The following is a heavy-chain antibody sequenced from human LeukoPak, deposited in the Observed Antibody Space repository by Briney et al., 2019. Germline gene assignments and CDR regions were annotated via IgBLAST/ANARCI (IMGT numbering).Heavy chain of an antibody. CDR1: EFTFGDSA. CDR3: AKDPDFGGNSGYGMHV. Sequence: GGSLRLSCVGSEFTFGDSAIHWVRQGPGKGLEWVSLISANGGRTSYADSVKGRFTISRDNSKKSLYLQMNSLRPEDTALYYCAKDPDFGGNSGYGMHVWGQGTTVTVSS. CDR2: ISANGGRT. J-gene: IGHJ6*02. V-gene: IGHV3-43*02. D-gene: IGHD4-23*01.